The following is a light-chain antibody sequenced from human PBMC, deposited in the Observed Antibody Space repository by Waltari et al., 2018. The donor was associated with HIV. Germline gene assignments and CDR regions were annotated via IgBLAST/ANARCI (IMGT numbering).Light chain of an antibody. Sequence: QSALTQPASVSESPGQSITISCSGTSSDIGSYNLVSWYQQHPGKAPKLIIYDVNKPPSGVSNRFSGAKSGNTASLTISGLQAEDEAEYYCSSYAGARGGVFGGGTKLTVL. CDR1: SSDIGSYNL. CDR3: SSYAGARGGV. J-gene: IGLJ2*01. V-gene: IGLV2-23*02. CDR2: DVN.